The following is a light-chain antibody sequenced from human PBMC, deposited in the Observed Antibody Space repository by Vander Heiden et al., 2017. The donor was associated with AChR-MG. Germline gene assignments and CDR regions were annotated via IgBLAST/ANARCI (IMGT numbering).Light chain of an antibody. CDR2: DAS. CDR3: QQEDNLPLT. V-gene: IGKV1-33*01. Sequence: DIQMNQSPSSLSASVGDRVTITCQASQDISNYLNWYQQKPGKAPKLLIYDASNLETGVPSRFSGSGSGTDFTFTISSLQPEDIATYYCQQEDNLPLTFGGGTKVEIK. J-gene: IGKJ4*01. CDR1: QDISNY.